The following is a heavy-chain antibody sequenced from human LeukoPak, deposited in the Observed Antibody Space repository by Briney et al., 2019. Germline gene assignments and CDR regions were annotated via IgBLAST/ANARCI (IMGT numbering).Heavy chain of an antibody. CDR1: GFTFDDYA. D-gene: IGHD2-15*01. Sequence: PGGSLRLSCAASGFTFDDYAMHWVRQAPGKGLEWVSGISWNSGSIGYADSVKGRFTISRDNAKNSLYLQMNSLRAEDTALYYCAKRSLHYYYMDVWGKGATVTVSS. J-gene: IGHJ6*03. CDR3: AKRSLHYYYMDV. V-gene: IGHV3-9*01. CDR2: ISWNSGSI.